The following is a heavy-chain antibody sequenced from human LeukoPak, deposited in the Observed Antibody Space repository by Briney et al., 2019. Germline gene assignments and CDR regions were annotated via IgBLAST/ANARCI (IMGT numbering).Heavy chain of an antibody. CDR3: AKDLLGYDSSGEDWFDP. D-gene: IGHD3-22*01. V-gene: IGHV3-30*18. CDR2: ISYDGSNK. CDR1: GFTFSSYG. Sequence: PGRSLRLSCAASGFTFSSYGMHWVRQAPGKGLEWVAVISYDGSNKYYADSVKGRFTISRDNSKNTLYLQMNSLRAEDTAVYYCAKDLLGYDSSGEDWFDPGGQGTLVTVSS. J-gene: IGHJ5*02.